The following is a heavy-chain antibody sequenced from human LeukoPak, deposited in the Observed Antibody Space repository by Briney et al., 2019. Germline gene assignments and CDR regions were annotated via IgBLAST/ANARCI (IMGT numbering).Heavy chain of an antibody. CDR2: IYPGDSDT. D-gene: IGHD3-10*01. Sequence: GESLKISCKGSGYSFASNWIGWVRQMPGKGLEWMGIIYPGDSDTRYSPSFQGQVTISADKSISTAYLQWSSLKASDTAMYYCARSSTMVRGVSNSPDAFDIWGQGTMVTVSS. CDR3: ARSSTMVRGVSNSPDAFDI. J-gene: IGHJ3*02. CDR1: GYSFASNW. V-gene: IGHV5-51*01.